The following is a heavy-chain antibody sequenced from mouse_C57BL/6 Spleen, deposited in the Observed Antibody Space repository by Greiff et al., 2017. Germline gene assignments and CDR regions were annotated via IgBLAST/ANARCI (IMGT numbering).Heavy chain of an antibody. CDR2: IYPRSGNT. CDR1: GYTFTSYG. V-gene: IGHV1-81*01. Sequence: QVHVKQSGAELARPGASVKLSCKASGYTFTSYGISWVKQRTGQGLEWIGEIYPRSGNTYYNEKFKGKATLTADKSSSTAYMELRSLTSEDSAVYFCASGRSYFDYWGQGTTLTVSS. CDR3: ASGRSYFDY. J-gene: IGHJ2*01.